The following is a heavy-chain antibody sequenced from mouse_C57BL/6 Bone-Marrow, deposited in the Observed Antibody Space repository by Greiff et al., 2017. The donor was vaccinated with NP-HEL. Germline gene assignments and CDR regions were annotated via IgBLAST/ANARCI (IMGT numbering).Heavy chain of an antibody. CDR2: INPNYGTT. J-gene: IGHJ4*01. Sequence: EVQLQQSGPELVKPGASVKISCKASGYSFTDYNMNWVKQSNGKSLEWIGVINPNYGTTSYNQKFKGKATLTVDQSSSTAYMQLNSLTSEDSEVYYCARRGRLCYYGSSYVYAMDYWGQGTSVTVSS. V-gene: IGHV1-39*01. CDR1: GYSFTDYN. D-gene: IGHD1-1*01. CDR3: ARRGRLCYYGSSYVYAMDY.